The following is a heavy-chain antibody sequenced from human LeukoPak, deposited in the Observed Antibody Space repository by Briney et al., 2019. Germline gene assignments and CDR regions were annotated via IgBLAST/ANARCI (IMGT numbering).Heavy chain of an antibody. CDR3: ARQRYSSSSTFFDY. V-gene: IGHV4-59*08. CDR1: GGSISSYY. D-gene: IGHD6-6*01. Sequence: SETLSLTCTVSGGSISSYYWSWIRQPPGKGPEWIRYIYYSGSTNYNPSLKSRVTISVDTSKNQFSLKLSSVTAADTAVYYCARQRYSSSSTFFDYWGQGTLVTVSS. J-gene: IGHJ4*02. CDR2: IYYSGST.